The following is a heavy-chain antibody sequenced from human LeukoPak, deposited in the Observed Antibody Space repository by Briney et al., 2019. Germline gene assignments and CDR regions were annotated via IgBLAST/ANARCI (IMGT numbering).Heavy chain of an antibody. CDR1: GGSIRSSNS. V-gene: IGHV4-39*01. Sequence: SETLSLICTVSGGSIRSSNSWGWIRQPPGKGLEWIGSTYYTGTTYYNPSLRSRVTISVDKSKNQFSLKLSSVTATDTAVYSCARMYSAREYYFDYCGQGILVTVSS. CDR2: TYYTGTT. D-gene: IGHD6-13*01. CDR3: ARMYSAREYYFDY. J-gene: IGHJ4*02.